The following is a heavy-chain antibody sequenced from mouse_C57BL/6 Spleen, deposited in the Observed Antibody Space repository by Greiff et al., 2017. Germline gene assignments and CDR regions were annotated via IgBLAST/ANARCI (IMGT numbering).Heavy chain of an antibody. Sequence: QVQLQQPGAELVKPGASVKLSCKASGYTFTSYWMHWVKQRPGRGLEWIGRIDPNSGGTKYNEKFKSKATLTVDKPSSTAYMQLSMLTSEDSAVYYCVRRGNYYGSSYPYAMGYRGQGTAVTVAS. D-gene: IGHD1-1*01. CDR1: GYTFTSYW. CDR2: IDPNSGGT. J-gene: IGHJ4*01. CDR3: VRRGNYYGSSYPYAMGY. V-gene: IGHV1-72*01.